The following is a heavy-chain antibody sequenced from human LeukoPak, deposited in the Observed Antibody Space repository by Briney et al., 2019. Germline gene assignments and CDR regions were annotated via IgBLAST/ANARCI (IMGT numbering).Heavy chain of an antibody. CDR1: GGSISSSSYY. D-gene: IGHD3-10*01. V-gene: IGHV4-39*07. Sequence: SETLSLTCTVSGGSISSSSYYWGWIRQPPGKGLEWIGSIYYSGSTYYNPSLKSRVTISVDTSKNQFSLKLSSVTAADTAVYYCARDIGLITMVRGVIIPPSYYGMDVWGQGTTVTVSS. CDR3: ARDIGLITMVRGVIIPPSYYGMDV. J-gene: IGHJ6*02. CDR2: IYYSGST.